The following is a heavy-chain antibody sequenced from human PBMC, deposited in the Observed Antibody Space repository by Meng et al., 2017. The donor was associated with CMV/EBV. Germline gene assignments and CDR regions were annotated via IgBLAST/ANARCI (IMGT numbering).Heavy chain of an antibody. D-gene: IGHD3-3*01. J-gene: IGHJ5*02. CDR2: INHSGST. CDR3: ARGSRRLPRFNWFDP. V-gene: IGHV4-34*01. CDR1: GGSFNGYY. Sequence: QLQPWGAGLLKPSETLSLTCAVYGGSFNGYYWSWIRQPPGKGLEWIGEINHSGSTNYNPSLKSRVTISVDTSKNQFSLKLSSVTAADTAVYYCARGSRRLPRFNWFDPWGQGTLVTVSS.